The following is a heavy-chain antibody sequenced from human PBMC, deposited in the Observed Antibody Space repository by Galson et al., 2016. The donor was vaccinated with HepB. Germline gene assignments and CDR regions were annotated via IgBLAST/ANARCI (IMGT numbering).Heavy chain of an antibody. J-gene: IGHJ4*02. CDR1: GFSFSYHA. Sequence: SLRLSCAASGFSFSYHAMNWVRQAPGKGLEWVSSISSSRAYIYYADSVKGRFTISRDNAESSLSLQMDNLRAEDTAVYFCARDVGRQLPQRYFDLWGQGTLVTVSS. V-gene: IGHV3-21*01. D-gene: IGHD1-1*01. CDR2: ISSSRAYI. CDR3: ARDVGRQLPQRYFDL.